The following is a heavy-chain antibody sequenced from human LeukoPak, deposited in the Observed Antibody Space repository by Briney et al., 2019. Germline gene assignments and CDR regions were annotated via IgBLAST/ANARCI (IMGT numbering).Heavy chain of an antibody. CDR1: GGTFSSYA. V-gene: IGHV1-69*01. Sequence: SVKVCCKASGGTFSSYAISWVRQAPGQGLEWMGGIIPIFGTANYAQKFQGRVTITADESTSTAYMELSSLRSEDTAVYYCARVPSLYSGYDFVYWGQGTLVTVSS. D-gene: IGHD5-12*01. CDR2: IIPIFGTA. J-gene: IGHJ4*02. CDR3: ARVPSLYSGYDFVY.